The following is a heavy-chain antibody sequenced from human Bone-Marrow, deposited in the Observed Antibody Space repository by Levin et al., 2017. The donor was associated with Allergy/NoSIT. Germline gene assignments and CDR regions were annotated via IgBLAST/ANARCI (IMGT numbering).Heavy chain of an antibody. CDR2: IWYDASNK. V-gene: IGHV3-33*02. Sequence: GGSLRLSCAASGFKFKDFAMHWVSQAPGKGLEWVGFIWYDASNKNYGESAKGRFTISRDNSKNMLFLQMNSLMVEDTAVYYCARDKGTGYSLDYWGQGTLLTVPS. J-gene: IGHJ4*02. D-gene: IGHD3-9*01. CDR1: GFKFKDFA. CDR3: ARDKGTGYSLDY.